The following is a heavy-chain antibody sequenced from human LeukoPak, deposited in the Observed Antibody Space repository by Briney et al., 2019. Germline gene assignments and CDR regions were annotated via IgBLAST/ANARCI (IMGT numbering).Heavy chain of an antibody. CDR1: GFTFSSYS. CDR3: ARRDFYDTTGYLFDY. J-gene: IGHJ4*02. Sequence: GGSLRLSCAASGFTFSSYSMNWVRQAPGKGLEWVSSISSSSSYIYYADSVKGRFTISRDNAKNSLYLQMNSLRAEDTAVYYCARRDFYDTTGYLFDYWGQGTLVTVSS. D-gene: IGHD3-22*01. V-gene: IGHV3-21*01. CDR2: ISSSSSYI.